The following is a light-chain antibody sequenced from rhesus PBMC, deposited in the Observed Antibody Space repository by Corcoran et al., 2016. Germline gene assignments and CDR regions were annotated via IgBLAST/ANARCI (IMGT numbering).Light chain of an antibody. CDR1: QGISSW. V-gene: IGKV1-22*01. CDR3: QQYSSRPFT. CDR2: KAS. J-gene: IGKJ3*01. Sequence: DIQMTQSPSSLSASVGDTVTITCRASQGISSWLAWYQQKPGKAPKLLIYKASSLKSGVPSRFSGSGSRTDFTLTISSLQSEDFATYYCQQYSSRPFTFGPGTKLDIK.